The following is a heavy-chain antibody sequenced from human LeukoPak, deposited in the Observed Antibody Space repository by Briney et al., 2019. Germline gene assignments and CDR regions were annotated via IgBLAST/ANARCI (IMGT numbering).Heavy chain of an antibody. CDR1: GGSISSYY. CDR2: IYYTGST. Sequence: PSETLSLTCTVSGGSISSYYWSWIRQPPGKGLEWIGYIYYTGSTNYNLSLKSRVTISVDTSKNQFSLKLSSVTAADTAVYYCARVRGSSGSYEYYHYMDVWGKGTTVTISS. CDR3: ARVRGSSGSYEYYHYMDV. J-gene: IGHJ6*03. V-gene: IGHV4-59*01. D-gene: IGHD1-26*01.